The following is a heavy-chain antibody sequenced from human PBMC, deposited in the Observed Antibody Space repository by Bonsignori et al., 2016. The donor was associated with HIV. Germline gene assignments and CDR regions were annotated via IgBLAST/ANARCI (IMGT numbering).Heavy chain of an antibody. CDR2: IWYDGSNK. V-gene: IGHV3-33*06. J-gene: IGHJ3*02. CDR3: AKWGHTTIFGVVVPDDAFDI. D-gene: IGHD3-3*01. Sequence: VRQAPGKGLEWVAVIWYDGSNKYYADSVKSRFTISRDNSKNTLYLQMNSLRAEDTARYYCAKWGHTTIFGVVVPDDAFDIWGQGTVVTVSS.